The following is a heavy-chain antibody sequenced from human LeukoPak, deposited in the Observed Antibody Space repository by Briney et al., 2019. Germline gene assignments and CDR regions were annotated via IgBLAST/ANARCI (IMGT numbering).Heavy chain of an antibody. CDR3: AKTRPLDSSSWSHGDY. Sequence: SETLSLTCTVSGGSISSYSWSWIRQPPGKGLEWIGYIYYSGSTNYNPSLKSRVTISVDTSKNQFSLKLSSVTAADTAVYYCAKTRPLDSSSWSHGDYWGQGTLVTVSS. D-gene: IGHD6-13*01. V-gene: IGHV4-59*01. J-gene: IGHJ4*02. CDR2: IYYSGST. CDR1: GGSISSYS.